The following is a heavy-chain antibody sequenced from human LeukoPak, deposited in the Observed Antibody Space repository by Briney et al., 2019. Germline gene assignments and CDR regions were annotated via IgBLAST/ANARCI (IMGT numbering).Heavy chain of an antibody. J-gene: IGHJ4*02. V-gene: IGHV3-48*02. CDR1: GFPFKSYT. CDR2: ISSSSSTI. Sequence: PGGSLRPSCPPSGFPFKSYTIRWLRQAPGKGLEWVSYISSSSSTIYYADSVKGRFTISRDNAKDSLYLQMNSLRDEDTAVYYCVRDSSFDYWGQGTLVTVSS. CDR3: VRDSSFDY.